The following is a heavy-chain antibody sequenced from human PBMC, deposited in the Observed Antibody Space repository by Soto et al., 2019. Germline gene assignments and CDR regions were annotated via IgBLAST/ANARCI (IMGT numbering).Heavy chain of an antibody. J-gene: IGHJ6*02. CDR1: GGTFSSYA. Sequence: QAQLVQSGAEVKKPGSSVKVSCTASGGTFSSYAIRWVRHAPGPGLEWLGGIIPIFGTANYAQKLQCRVTITADESTCTAYMGLSSLRSEDTAVYYWASRAQTRLRPYYNGMDGWGQGATVTVSS. CDR2: IIPIFGTA. CDR3: ASRAQTRLRPYYNGMDG. V-gene: IGHV1-69*01. D-gene: IGHD4-17*01.